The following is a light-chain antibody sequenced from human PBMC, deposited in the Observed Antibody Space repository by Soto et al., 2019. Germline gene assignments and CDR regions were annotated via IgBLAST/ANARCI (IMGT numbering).Light chain of an antibody. J-gene: IGKJ5*01. CDR1: QSLRHSNGDNY. CDR2: MLS. CDR3: MQRTEFPIT. Sequence: VMTQSPLSLPVTPGEPASISCRSSQSLRHSNGDNYLDWYLQKPGQSPHLLIYMLSYRASGVPDRFSGSGSGTDFTLKISRVEAEDVGVYYCMQRTEFPITFGQGTRLRL. V-gene: IGKV2-40*01.